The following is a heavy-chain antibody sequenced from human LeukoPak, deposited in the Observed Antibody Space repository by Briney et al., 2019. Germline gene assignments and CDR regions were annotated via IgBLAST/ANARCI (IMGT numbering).Heavy chain of an antibody. CDR3: AKVPTPLSSRGWIDP. J-gene: IGHJ5*02. Sequence: PGGSLRLSCAASGFTFSSYGIHWVRQAPGKGLEWVTFIPYDGLNRIYADSVEGRFTVSRDNSKNTVYLQMNNLRPEDTAVYYCAKVPTPLSSRGWIDPWGQGTLVTVSS. CDR2: IPYDGLNR. CDR1: GFTFSSYG. D-gene: IGHD6-13*01. V-gene: IGHV3-30*02.